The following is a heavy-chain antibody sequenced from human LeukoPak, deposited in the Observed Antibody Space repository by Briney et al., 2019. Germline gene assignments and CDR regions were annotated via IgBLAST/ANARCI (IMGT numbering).Heavy chain of an antibody. V-gene: IGHV3-9*01. CDR1: GFTFDDYA. J-gene: IGHJ4*02. CDR3: AKDIVSYYGSGSYYDY. Sequence: PGGSLRLSCAASGFTFDDYAMHWVRQAPGKGLEWVSGISWNSGDIGYADSVKGRFTISRDNAKNSLYLQMNSLRAEDTALYYCAKDIVSYYGSGSYYDYWGQGTLVTVSS. CDR2: ISWNSGDI. D-gene: IGHD3-10*01.